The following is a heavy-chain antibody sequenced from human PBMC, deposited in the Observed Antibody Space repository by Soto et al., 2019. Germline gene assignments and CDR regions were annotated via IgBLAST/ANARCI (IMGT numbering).Heavy chain of an antibody. V-gene: IGHV4-59*01. CDR2: IYYSGST. J-gene: IGHJ4*02. D-gene: IGHD3-9*01. Sequence: SETLSLTCTVSGGTISSYYLRWIRQPPGKGLTWLGYIYYSGSTTYNPSLRSRVTISVVTPKNQFSLKLSPVSAADTAVYYCPRYYDILTGLIDNWGRGTLVEISS. CDR3: PRYYDILTGLIDN. CDR1: GGTISSYY.